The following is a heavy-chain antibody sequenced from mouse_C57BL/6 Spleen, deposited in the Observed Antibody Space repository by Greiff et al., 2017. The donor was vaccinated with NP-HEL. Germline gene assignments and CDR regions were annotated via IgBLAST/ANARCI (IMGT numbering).Heavy chain of an antibody. V-gene: IGHV1-80*01. CDR3: ARFYYGYDDYAMDY. CDR2: IYPGDGDT. J-gene: IGHJ4*01. Sequence: QVQLQQSGAELVKPGASVKISCKASGYAFSSYWMNWVKQRPGKGLEWIGQIYPGDGDTNYNGKFKGKATLTADKSSSTAYMQLSSLTSEDSAVYFSARFYYGYDDYAMDYWGQGTSVTVSS. CDR1: GYAFSSYW. D-gene: IGHD2-2*01.